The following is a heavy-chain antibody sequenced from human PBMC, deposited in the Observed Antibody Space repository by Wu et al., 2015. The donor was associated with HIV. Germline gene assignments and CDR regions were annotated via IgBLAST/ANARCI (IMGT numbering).Heavy chain of an antibody. D-gene: IGHD6-19*01. CDR3: ARQRAYTSGWYIYDY. CDR2: MNPNSGNT. J-gene: IGHJ4*02. Sequence: QVQLEQSGVEVKKVGASVKVSCKASGYTFTSYDINWVRQAAGQGLEWMGWMNPNSGNTGYAQKFQGRVTMTRNTSIRTAYIELSSLRSEDTAVYYCARQRAYTSGWYIYDYWGQGTLVTVSS. V-gene: IGHV1-8*01. CDR1: GYTFTSYD.